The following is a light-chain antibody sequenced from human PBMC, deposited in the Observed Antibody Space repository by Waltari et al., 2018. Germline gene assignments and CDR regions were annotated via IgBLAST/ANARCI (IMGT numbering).Light chain of an antibody. CDR1: SSNIGDNY. V-gene: IGLV1-47*01. CDR2: RNN. J-gene: IGLJ3*02. Sequence: QSVLTQLPSASGTPGQGVTISCSGSSSNIGDNYVYWYQQFPGTSPKLLIHRNNQRPSGGPDRFSCSTSGTSAFLVISGLRSEDEADYHCATWDDSLSGWVFGGGTKVTVL. CDR3: ATWDDSLSGWV.